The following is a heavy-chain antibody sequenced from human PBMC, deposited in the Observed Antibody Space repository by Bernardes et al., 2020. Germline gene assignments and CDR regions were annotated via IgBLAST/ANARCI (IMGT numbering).Heavy chain of an antibody. J-gene: IGHJ4*02. CDR1: GGSFSGYY. Sequence: SETLSLTCAVYGGSFSGYYWSWIRQPPGKGLEWIGEINHSGSTNYNPSLKSRVTISVDTSKNQFSLKLSSVTAADTAVFYCARSGRGATGFFWGQGSLVTVSS. CDR2: INHSGST. D-gene: IGHD5-12*01. CDR3: ARSGRGATGFF. V-gene: IGHV4-34*01.